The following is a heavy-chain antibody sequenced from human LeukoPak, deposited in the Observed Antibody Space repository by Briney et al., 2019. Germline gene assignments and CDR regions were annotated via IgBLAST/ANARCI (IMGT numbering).Heavy chain of an antibody. J-gene: IGHJ4*02. Sequence: GGSLRLSCAASGFTFSSYEMNWVRQAPGKGLEGVSYISSSGSTIYYADSVKGRFTISRDNAKNSLYLQMNSPRAEDTAVYYCARADYGSGSYYNDYWGQGTLVTVSS. V-gene: IGHV3-48*03. CDR1: GFTFSSYE. CDR2: ISSSGSTI. CDR3: ARADYGSGSYYNDY. D-gene: IGHD3-10*01.